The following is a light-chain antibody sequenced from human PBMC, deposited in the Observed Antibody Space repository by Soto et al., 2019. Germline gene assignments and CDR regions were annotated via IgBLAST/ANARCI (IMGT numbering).Light chain of an antibody. CDR3: QQSYSTPT. Sequence: DIHMTQSSSSLSASVGDRVTITARASQSISSYLNWYQQTPGKAPKLLIYAASSLQSGVPSRFSGSGSGTDFTLTISRLQPEDFANYYCQQSYSTPTFGQGTRLEIK. CDR2: AAS. CDR1: QSISSY. J-gene: IGKJ5*01. V-gene: IGKV1-39*01.